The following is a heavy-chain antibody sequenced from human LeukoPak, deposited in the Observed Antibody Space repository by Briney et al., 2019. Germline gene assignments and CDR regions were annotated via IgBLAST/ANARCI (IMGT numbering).Heavy chain of an antibody. CDR1: GYTLTSYV. CDR2: INTNTGNP. J-gene: IGHJ4*02. CDR3: ARGPTKAGIAAAGTGDY. V-gene: IGHV7-4-1*02. D-gene: IGHD6-13*01. Sequence: ASVKVSCKASGYTLTSYVMNWVRQAPGQGLEWMGWINTNTGNPTYAQGFTGRFVFSLDTSVSTAYLQISSLKAEDTAVYYCARGPTKAGIAAAGTGDYWGQGTLVTVSS.